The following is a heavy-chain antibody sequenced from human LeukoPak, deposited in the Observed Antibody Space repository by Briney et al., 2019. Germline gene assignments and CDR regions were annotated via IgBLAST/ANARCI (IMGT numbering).Heavy chain of an antibody. D-gene: IGHD2/OR15-2a*01. J-gene: IGHJ4*02. Sequence: GGSLRLSCAASGFTFSSYSMNWVRQAPGKGLEWVSSISSSRSYIYYADSVKGRFTISRDNAKNSLYLQMNSLRAEDTAVYYCARDLWGSMQAFDYWGQGTLVTVSS. CDR1: GFTFSSYS. CDR3: ARDLWGSMQAFDY. V-gene: IGHV3-21*01. CDR2: ISSSRSYI.